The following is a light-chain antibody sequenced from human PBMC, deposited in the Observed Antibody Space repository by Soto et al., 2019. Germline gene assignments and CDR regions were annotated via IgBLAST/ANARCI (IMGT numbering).Light chain of an antibody. V-gene: IGKV1-6*01. CDR1: QGIFTY. J-gene: IGKJ4*01. CDR3: IQDYNFPIT. CDR2: TAS. Sequence: QLNQSLFFLSASLGDRVTITCRASQGIFTYLAWYQHKPGKAPNLLIYTASTLQSGVPSRFSGSGSGTDFTLTISSLQPEDFAPYYCIQDYNFPITFGGGTKVDI.